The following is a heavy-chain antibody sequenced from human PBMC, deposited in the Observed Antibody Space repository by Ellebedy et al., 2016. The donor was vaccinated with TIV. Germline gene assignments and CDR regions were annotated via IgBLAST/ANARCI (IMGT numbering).Heavy chain of an antibody. V-gene: IGHV4-31*03. CDR3: TRGGTSYSDY. Sequence: SETLSLTCTVSNGSISSGLFYWSWIRHHPGTGLEWIGNIYYSGTTYHNPSLKSRVTISADTSKSQFSLKLSSVTAADTAMYYCTRGGTSYSDYWGQGTLVTVSS. CDR1: NGSISSGLFY. D-gene: IGHD1-1*01. CDR2: IYYSGTT. J-gene: IGHJ4*02.